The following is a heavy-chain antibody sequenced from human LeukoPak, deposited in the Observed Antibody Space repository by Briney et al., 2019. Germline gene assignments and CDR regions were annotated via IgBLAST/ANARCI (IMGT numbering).Heavy chain of an antibody. CDR1: GFTFSIYG. CDR2: IRYDGCNQ. D-gene: IGHD3-22*01. Sequence: GVSLRLSCAASGFTFSIYGMHWVRQAPGKGLEWVAFIRYDGCNQYYADSVKGRFTISRDNSKNTLYLQMNSLRAEDTAVYYCAKDTPPSYDSSGYSYFDYWGQGTLVTVSS. CDR3: AKDTPPSYDSSGYSYFDY. J-gene: IGHJ4*02. V-gene: IGHV3-30*02.